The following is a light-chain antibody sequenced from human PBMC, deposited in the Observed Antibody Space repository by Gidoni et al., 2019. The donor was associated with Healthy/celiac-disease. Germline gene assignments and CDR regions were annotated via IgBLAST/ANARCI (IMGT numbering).Light chain of an antibody. CDR1: QSISSY. CDR3: QQSYSTPPT. J-gene: IGKJ2*01. Sequence: DIQMTQSPSSLSASVGDRVTITCRASQSISSYLNWNQQKPGKAPKLLIYAASSLQSVVPSRFSGSGSGTDFTLTISSLQPEDFATYYCQQSYSTPPTFGQGTKLEIK. CDR2: AAS. V-gene: IGKV1-39*01.